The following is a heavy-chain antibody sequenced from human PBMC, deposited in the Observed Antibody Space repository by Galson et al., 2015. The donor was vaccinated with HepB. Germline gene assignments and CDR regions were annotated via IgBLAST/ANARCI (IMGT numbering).Heavy chain of an antibody. CDR1: GFTLSRYT. CDR2: ISTNGATI. D-gene: IGHD2-15*01. Sequence: SLRLSCAASGFTLSRYTMSWVRQAPGKELQWISYISTNGATIHYADSVKGRFTIARDNARNSIFLQMNSLRVEDTAVSYCATTLFGSGAYCTFDLWGHGALVTVSS. J-gene: IGHJ3*01. CDR3: ATTLFGSGAYCTFDL. V-gene: IGHV3-48*04.